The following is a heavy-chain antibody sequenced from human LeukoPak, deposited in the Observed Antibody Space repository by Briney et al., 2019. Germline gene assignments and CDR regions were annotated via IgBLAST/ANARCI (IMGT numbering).Heavy chain of an antibody. J-gene: IGHJ6*02. Sequence: SVKVSCKASGGTFSSYAISWVRQAPGQGLEWMGGIIPIFGTANYAQKFQGRVTITADESTSTAYMELSSLRSEDTAVYYCALSATIFGVVILHYYYYYGMDVWGQGTTVTVSS. CDR1: GGTFSSYA. D-gene: IGHD3-3*01. V-gene: IGHV1-69*13. CDR2: IIPIFGTA. CDR3: ALSATIFGVVILHYYYYYGMDV.